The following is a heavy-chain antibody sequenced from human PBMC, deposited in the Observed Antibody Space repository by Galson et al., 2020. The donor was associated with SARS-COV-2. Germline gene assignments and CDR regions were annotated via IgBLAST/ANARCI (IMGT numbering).Heavy chain of an antibody. D-gene: IGHD2-2*01. J-gene: IGHJ6*03. V-gene: IGHV4-34*01. CDR3: VRGAEGRRIIVVVPYYYTYVVV. CDR2: INHRGST. CDR1: GGSFKNYY. Sequence: SETLSLTCAVYGGSFKNYYWTWIRQSPGKGLQWIGEINHRGSTNYDPSLQGRVAMSVDTAKNQFSLRLSSVTAADTAVYYCVRGAEGRRIIVVVPYYYTYVVVWGGGTAVTVSS.